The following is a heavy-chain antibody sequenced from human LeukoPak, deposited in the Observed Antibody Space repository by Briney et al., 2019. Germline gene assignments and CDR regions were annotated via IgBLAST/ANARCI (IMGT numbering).Heavy chain of an antibody. CDR3: ASSSSWDAFDI. CDR2: ISYDGSNK. D-gene: IGHD6-13*01. CDR1: GFTFSSYA. J-gene: IGHJ3*02. V-gene: IGHV3-30*04. Sequence: GGSLRLSCAASGFTFSSYAMHWVRQAPGKGLEWVAVISYDGSNKYYADSVKGRFTISRDNSKNTLYLQMTSLRAEDTAVYYCASSSSWDAFDIWGQGTMVTVSS.